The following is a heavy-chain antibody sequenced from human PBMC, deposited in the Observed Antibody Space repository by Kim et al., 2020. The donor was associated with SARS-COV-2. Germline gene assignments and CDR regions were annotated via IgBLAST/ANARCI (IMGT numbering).Heavy chain of an antibody. CDR2: ISGSGGST. V-gene: IGHV3-23*01. CDR3: AKDLIGAIVVVTAPSEEYFQH. J-gene: IGHJ1*01. Sequence: GGSLRLSCAASGFTFSSYAMSWVRQAPGKGLEWVSAISGSGGSTYYADSVKGRFTISRDNSKNTLYLQMNSLRAEDTAVYYCAKDLIGAIVVVTAPSEEYFQHWGQGTLVTVSS. CDR1: GFTFSSYA. D-gene: IGHD2-21*02.